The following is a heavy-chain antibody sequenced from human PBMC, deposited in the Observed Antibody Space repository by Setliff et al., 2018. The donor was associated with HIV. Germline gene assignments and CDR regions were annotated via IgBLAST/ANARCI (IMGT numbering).Heavy chain of an antibody. J-gene: IGHJ4*02. D-gene: IGHD3-22*01. CDR2: IDPSDSYT. CDR1: EYAFSNYW. CDR3: ARCTYHYDSRGYSYNFED. V-gene: IGHV5-10-1*01. Sequence: GESLKISCVGSEYAFSNYWIGWVRQMPGKGLEWMGRIDPSDSYTSYSPSFQGHVTISADKSISTAYVQWSSLRASDTAMYYCARCTYHYDSRGYSYNFEDWGQGTLVTVSS.